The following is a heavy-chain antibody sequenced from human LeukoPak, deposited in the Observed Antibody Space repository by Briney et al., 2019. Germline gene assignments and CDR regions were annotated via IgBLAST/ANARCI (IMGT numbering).Heavy chain of an antibody. J-gene: IGHJ5*02. CDR2: ISSSSSYI. Sequence: GGSLRLSCAASGFSFSSYSMNWVRQAPGKGLEWVSSISSSSSYIYYAASVKGRFTISRDNAKNSLYLQMNSLRAEDTAVYYCARDPGIAAAGTNNWFDPWGQGTLVTVSS. D-gene: IGHD6-13*01. CDR1: GFSFSSYS. V-gene: IGHV3-21*01. CDR3: ARDPGIAAAGTNNWFDP.